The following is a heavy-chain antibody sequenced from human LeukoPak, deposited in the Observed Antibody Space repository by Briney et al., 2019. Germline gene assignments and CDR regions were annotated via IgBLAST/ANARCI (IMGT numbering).Heavy chain of an antibody. CDR3: ARRLGYCSGGSCSRLPNWFDP. CDR1: GYSFTSYW. J-gene: IGHJ5*02. V-gene: IGHV5-51*01. D-gene: IGHD2-15*01. CDR2: IYPGDSDT. Sequence: GESLKISCKGSGYSFTSYWIGWVRQMPGKGLEWMGIIYPGDSDTRYSPSFQGQVTISADKSISTAYLQWSSLKASDTAMYYCARRLGYCSGGSCSRLPNWFDPWGQGTLVTVSS.